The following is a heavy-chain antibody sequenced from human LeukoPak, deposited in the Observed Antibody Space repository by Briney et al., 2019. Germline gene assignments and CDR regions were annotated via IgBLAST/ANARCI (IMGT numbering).Heavy chain of an antibody. D-gene: IGHD1-26*01. V-gene: IGHV3-23*01. Sequence: GGTLRLSCVASGFNFNNYGIDWVRQAPGKGLEWVAVISGSGGTTYYSDSVKGRFTISRENSKNTLYLQMNSLRAEDTAVYYCAKDPLGSFWGQGTLVTVSS. J-gene: IGHJ4*02. CDR1: GFNFNNYG. CDR2: ISGSGGTT. CDR3: AKDPLGSF.